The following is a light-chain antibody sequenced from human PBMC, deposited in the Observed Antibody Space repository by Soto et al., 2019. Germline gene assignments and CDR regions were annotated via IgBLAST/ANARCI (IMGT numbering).Light chain of an antibody. V-gene: IGLV2-8*01. J-gene: IGLJ3*02. Sequence: QSALTQPASVSGSPGQSITISCTGTSSDVGGYNYVSWYQQHPGKAPKLMIYEVSKRPSGVPDRFSGSKSDNTASLTVSGLQAEDEADYYCNSYAGSNNGVFGGGTKLTVL. CDR2: EVS. CDR3: NSYAGSNNGV. CDR1: SSDVGGYNY.